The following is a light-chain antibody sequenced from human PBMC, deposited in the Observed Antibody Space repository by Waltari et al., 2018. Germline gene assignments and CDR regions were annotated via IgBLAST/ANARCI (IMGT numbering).Light chain of an antibody. V-gene: IGKV1-5*03. J-gene: IGKJ1*01. Sequence: DIQMTQSPSTLSASVGDRVTITCRASQSISSWLAWYQQKPAQAPNLLIFKASSLEKGVPSRFSGSGSGTEFTLTINSLQPDDFATYYCQQYKSPPWTFGQGTKVDI. CDR1: QSISSW. CDR3: QQYKSPPWT. CDR2: KAS.